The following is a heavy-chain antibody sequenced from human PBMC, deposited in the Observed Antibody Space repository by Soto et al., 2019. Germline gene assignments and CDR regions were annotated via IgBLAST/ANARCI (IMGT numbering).Heavy chain of an antibody. CDR1: GYTFSTYA. V-gene: IGHV1-3*01. CDR2: INGDNGNT. J-gene: IGHJ4*02. D-gene: IGHD3-22*01. Sequence: QVQLVQSGAEVKKPGASVKVSCKASGYTFSTYAMHWVRQAPGQRLEWMGWINGDNGNTRYSQKFQGRVTITRDTSASTADMKLSSLRSEDTAVYYCARDPHYYDTTGYCLDYWGQGTLVTVSS. CDR3: ARDPHYYDTTGYCLDY.